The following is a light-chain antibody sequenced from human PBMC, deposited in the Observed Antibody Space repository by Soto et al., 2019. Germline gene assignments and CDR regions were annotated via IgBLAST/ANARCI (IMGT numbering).Light chain of an antibody. J-gene: IGKJ2*01. CDR2: VVS. Sequence: EIVLTQSPGTLSLSPGERATLSCRASQSVSNNYLAWYQQKPGQAPRLLISVVSSRATGIPDRFSGSGSGTNFTLTISRMEPEDFAVYYRQQYSSSLYTFGQGTKLEIK. CDR1: QSVSNNY. V-gene: IGKV3-20*01. CDR3: QQYSSSLYT.